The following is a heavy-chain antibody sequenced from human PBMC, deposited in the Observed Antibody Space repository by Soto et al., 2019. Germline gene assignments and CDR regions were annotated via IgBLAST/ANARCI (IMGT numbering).Heavy chain of an antibody. D-gene: IGHD3-22*01. CDR1: GFTFSSYG. CDR3: ARDQGYFLDY. Sequence: PGGSMRLSCAASGFTFSSYGMHWVRKAPGKGLEWVAVIWYDGSNKYYADSVKGRFTISRDNSKNTLYLQINSLRAEDTAVYYCARDQGYFLDYWGQGTLVTVSS. CDR2: IWYDGSNK. V-gene: IGHV3-33*01. J-gene: IGHJ4*02.